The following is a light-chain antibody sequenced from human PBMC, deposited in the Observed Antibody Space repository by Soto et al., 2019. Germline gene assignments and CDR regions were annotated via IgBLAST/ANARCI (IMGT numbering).Light chain of an antibody. CDR1: QSVSRK. V-gene: IGKV3-15*01. J-gene: IGKJ4*01. CDR3: HQYNDWPLT. CDR2: GAS. Sequence: IVMTQSPATLSVSPGERATLSCRASQSVSRKLAWYQQKPGQAPRLLIYGASTRATGLPARFSGSGSGTEFTLTISSLQSEDFAVYYCHQYNDWPLTFGGGTKVEIK.